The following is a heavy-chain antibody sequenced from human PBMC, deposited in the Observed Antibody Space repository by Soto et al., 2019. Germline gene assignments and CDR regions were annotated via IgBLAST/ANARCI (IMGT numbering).Heavy chain of an antibody. CDR3: AKVPVAGTMHRVY. Sequence: PGGSLRLSCAAPGFTFSSYAMSWVRQAPGKGLEWVSAISGSGGSTYYADSVKGRFTISRDNSKNTLYLQMNSLRAEDTAVYYCAKVPVAGTMHRVYWGQGTLVTVSS. V-gene: IGHV3-23*01. J-gene: IGHJ4*02. D-gene: IGHD6-19*01. CDR1: GFTFSSYA. CDR2: ISGSGGST.